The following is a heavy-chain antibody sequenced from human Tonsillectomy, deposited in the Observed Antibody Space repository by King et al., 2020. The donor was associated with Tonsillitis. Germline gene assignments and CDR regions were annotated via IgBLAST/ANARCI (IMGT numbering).Heavy chain of an antibody. Sequence: VQLVESGGGLVQPGGSLRLSCAASGFTFSSYWMTWVRQAPGKGLEWVANIKQYGSEKYYVDSVKGRFTISRDNDKNSLYLQMNSLRAEDTAVYHCATVGTVTPTVGYWGQGTLVTVSS. J-gene: IGHJ4*02. CDR2: IKQYGSEK. CDR3: ATVGTVTPTVGY. CDR1: GFTFSSYW. D-gene: IGHD4-17*01. V-gene: IGHV3-7*03.